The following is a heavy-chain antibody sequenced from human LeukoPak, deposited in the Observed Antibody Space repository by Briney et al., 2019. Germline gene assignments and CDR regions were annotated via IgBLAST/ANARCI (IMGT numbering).Heavy chain of an antibody. Sequence: SETLSLTCTVSGGSISSYYWSWIRQPPGKGLEWIGYIYYSGSTNYNPSLKSRVTISVDTSKNQFSLKLSSVTAADTAVYYCARGSDGYSSSWYYFDYWGQGTLVTVSS. CDR3: ARGSDGYSSSWYYFDY. CDR2: IYYSGST. D-gene: IGHD6-13*01. CDR1: GGSISSYY. J-gene: IGHJ4*02. V-gene: IGHV4-59*08.